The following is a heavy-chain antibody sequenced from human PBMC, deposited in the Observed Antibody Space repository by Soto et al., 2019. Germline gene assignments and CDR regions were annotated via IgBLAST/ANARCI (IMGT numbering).Heavy chain of an antibody. J-gene: IGHJ5*02. Sequence: ASVKVSCKASGGTFSSYAISWVRQAPGQGLEWMGGIIPIFGTANYAQKFQGRVTITADESTSTAYMELTSLGSEDTAVYHCARIPHPVPTRQFDPGGQETLVTVSS. V-gene: IGHV1-69*13. CDR2: IIPIFGTA. CDR1: GGTFSSYA. CDR3: ARIPHPVPTRQFDP.